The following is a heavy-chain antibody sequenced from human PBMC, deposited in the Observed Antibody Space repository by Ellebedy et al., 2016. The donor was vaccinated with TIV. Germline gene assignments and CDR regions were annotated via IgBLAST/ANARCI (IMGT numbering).Heavy chain of an antibody. J-gene: IGHJ4*02. CDR1: GFTFSDYY. Sequence: GESLKISCAASGFTFSDYYMSWIRQAPGKGLEWVSYISSSSSYIYYADSVKGRFTISRDNAKNSLYLQMNSLRAEDTAVYYCARDLIPPSFCGSGVPDGYFDYWGQGTLVTVSS. D-gene: IGHD3-10*01. CDR3: ARDLIPPSFCGSGVPDGYFDY. V-gene: IGHV3-11*06. CDR2: ISSSSSYI.